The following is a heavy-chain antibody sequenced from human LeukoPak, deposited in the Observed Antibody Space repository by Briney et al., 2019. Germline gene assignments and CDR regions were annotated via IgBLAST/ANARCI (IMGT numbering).Heavy chain of an antibody. CDR3: AKGSGGAAAGVEDF. J-gene: IGHJ4*02. CDR1: GFTFSSYA. Sequence: GGSLRLSCAASGFTFSSYAMSWVRQAPGEGLEWVSAVSGSGGSTYYADSVKGRFTISRDNSRDTLFLQMNILGAEDTAVYYCAKGSGGAAAGVEDFWGQGTRVTVSS. CDR2: VSGSGGST. D-gene: IGHD6-13*01. V-gene: IGHV3-23*01.